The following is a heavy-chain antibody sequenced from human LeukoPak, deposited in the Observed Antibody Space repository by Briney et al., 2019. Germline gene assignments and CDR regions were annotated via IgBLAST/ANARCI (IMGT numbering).Heavy chain of an antibody. D-gene: IGHD3-10*01. V-gene: IGHV5-51*01. J-gene: IGHJ4*02. CDR2: IYPGDSDT. CDR3: ARHPMVTGTLLDY. CDR1: GYRFTSYW. Sequence: PGESLKISCKGSGYRFTSYWIGWVRQMPGKGLEWMGIIYPGDSDTRYSPSFQGQVTISADKSISTAYLQWSSLKASDTAMYYCARHPMVTGTLLDYWGQGTLVTVSS.